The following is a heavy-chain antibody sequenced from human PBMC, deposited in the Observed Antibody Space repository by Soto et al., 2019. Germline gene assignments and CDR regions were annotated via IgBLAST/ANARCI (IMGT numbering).Heavy chain of an antibody. CDR2: IVLGNGNT. V-gene: IGHV1-58*01. Sequence: SVKVSCKASGFTFTSSAVQWVRQARGQPLEWIGWIVLGNGNTNYAQKFQGRVTITRDKSTSTAYMDLSRLRSDDTAMYFCPARIGNLGRYWLDAWGQGTQVTVSS. CDR3: PARIGNLGRYWLDA. J-gene: IGHJ5*02. D-gene: IGHD2-15*01. CDR1: GFTFTSSA.